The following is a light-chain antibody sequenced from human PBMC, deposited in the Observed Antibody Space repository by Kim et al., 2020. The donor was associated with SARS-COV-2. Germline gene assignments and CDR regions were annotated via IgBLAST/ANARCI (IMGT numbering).Light chain of an antibody. Sequence: GQSVTISGPGTSSDVGGYNYVSWYQQHPGKVPKVLIYEVTQRPSGVPDRFSGSKSGNTASLTVSGLQAEDEADYYCSSYADTYSWVFGGGTQLTVL. V-gene: IGLV2-8*01. CDR3: SSYADTYSWV. CDR1: SSDVGGYNY. CDR2: EVT. J-gene: IGLJ3*02.